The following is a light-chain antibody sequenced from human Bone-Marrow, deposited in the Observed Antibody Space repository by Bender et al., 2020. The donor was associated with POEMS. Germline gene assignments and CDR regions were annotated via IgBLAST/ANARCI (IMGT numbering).Light chain of an antibody. CDR1: TLSRQF. CDR2: KDN. V-gene: IGLV3-25*03. CDR3: QSADTSARSLYV. Sequence: SYELTRPPSVSVSPGQTARITCSGDTLSRQFAYWYQQKPGQAPVLMIYKDNERPSGIPERFSASTSGTIATLTISGVQAEDEADYYCQSADTSARSLYVFGTGTKVTVL. J-gene: IGLJ1*01.